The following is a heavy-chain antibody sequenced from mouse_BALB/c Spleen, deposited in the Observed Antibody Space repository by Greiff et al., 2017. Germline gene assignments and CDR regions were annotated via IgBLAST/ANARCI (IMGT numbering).Heavy chain of an antibody. V-gene: IGHV1-4*01. CDR3: ARGDVGFAY. D-gene: IGHD3-3*01. CDR2: INPSSGYT. Sequence: QVQLKQSGAELARPGASVKMSCKASGYTFTSYTMHWVKQRPGQGLEWIGYINPSSGYTNYNQKFKDKATLTAEKSSSTAYMQLSSLTSEDSAVYYCARGDVGFAYWGQGTLVTVSA. CDR1: GYTFTSYT. J-gene: IGHJ3*01.